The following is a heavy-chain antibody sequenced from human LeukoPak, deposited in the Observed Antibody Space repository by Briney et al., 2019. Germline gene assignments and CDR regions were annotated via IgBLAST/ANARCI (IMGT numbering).Heavy chain of an antibody. D-gene: IGHD3-22*01. CDR2: IYPGDSDT. V-gene: IGHV5-51*01. J-gene: IGHJ6*02. Sequence: GESLKISCKGSGYSFTSYWIGWVRQMPGKGLEWMGIIYPGDSDTRYSPSFQGQVTISADKSISTAYLQWSSLKASDTAMYYCASVVHYYDSSGYSFYYGMDVWGQGTTVTVSS. CDR3: ASVVHYYDSSGYSFYYGMDV. CDR1: GYSFTSYW.